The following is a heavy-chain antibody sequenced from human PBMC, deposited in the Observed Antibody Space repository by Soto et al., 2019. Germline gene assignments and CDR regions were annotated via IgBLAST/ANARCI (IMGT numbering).Heavy chain of an antibody. J-gene: IGHJ6*02. CDR2: IDPSDSYT. CDR3: ARRLSGPKEEYNAYYFYGLDV. V-gene: IGHV5-10-1*01. D-gene: IGHD1-1*01. CDR1: GYSFTSHW. Sequence: GESLKISCQGSGYSFTSHWITWVRQTPGKGLEWMGRIDPSDSYTNYSPSFQGRVTISADRSISTAFLQWSSLEASDTAIYYCARRLSGPKEEYNAYYFYGLDVWGHGTTVTVSS.